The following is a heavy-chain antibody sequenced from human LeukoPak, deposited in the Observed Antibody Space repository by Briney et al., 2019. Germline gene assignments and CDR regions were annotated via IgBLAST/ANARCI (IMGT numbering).Heavy chain of an antibody. V-gene: IGHV1-69*13. Sequence: SVKVSCKASGGTFSSYAISWVRQAPGQGLEWMVGIIPIFGTANYAQKFQGRVTITADESTSTAYMELSSLRSEDTAVYYCASRTGYGDYSYGMDVWGQGTTVTVSS. CDR2: IIPIFGTA. J-gene: IGHJ6*02. CDR1: GGTFSSYA. CDR3: ASRTGYGDYSYGMDV. D-gene: IGHD4-17*01.